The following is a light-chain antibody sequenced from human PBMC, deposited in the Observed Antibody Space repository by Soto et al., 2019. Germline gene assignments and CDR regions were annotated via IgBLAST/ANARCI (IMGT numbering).Light chain of an antibody. V-gene: IGLV1-51*01. J-gene: IGLJ2*01. CDR2: DNN. CDR3: GTWDSSLSAVV. Sequence: QSVLTQPPSVSAAPGQKVTISCSGSSSNIGSNYVCWYQQLPGTAPKLLIYDNNERPSGIPDRFSASKSGTSATLGITGLQTGDEADYYCGTWDSSLSAVVFGGGTKLTVL. CDR1: SSNIGSNY.